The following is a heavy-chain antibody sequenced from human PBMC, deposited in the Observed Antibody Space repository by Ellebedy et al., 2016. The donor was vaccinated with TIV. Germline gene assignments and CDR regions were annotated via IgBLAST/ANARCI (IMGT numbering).Heavy chain of an antibody. CDR3: ARMRYCGGDCWYFDY. V-gene: IGHV4-39*01. CDR1: GGSISSSSYY. CDR2: IYYTGST. D-gene: IGHD2-21*02. J-gene: IGHJ4*02. Sequence: MPSETLSLTCTVSGGSISSSSYYWGWIRQPPGKGLEGIGSIYYTGSTYYKPPLKSRVSISVHTSKNQFSLKLSSVTAADTAVYYCARMRYCGGDCWYFDYWGQGTLVTVSS.